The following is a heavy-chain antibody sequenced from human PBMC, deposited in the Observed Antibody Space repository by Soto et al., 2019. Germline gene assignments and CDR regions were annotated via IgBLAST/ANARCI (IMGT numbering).Heavy chain of an antibody. CDR3: ASGIDFYYAMDV. CDR2: IHHSGST. J-gene: IGHJ6*01. Sequence: SETLSLTCAVSGYSISSGYYWGWIRQPPGKGLEWIGSIHHSGSTYNNASLKSRVTISVDTSKNQFSLKLSFVTDADTAVYYCASGIDFYYAMDVWGQGTTVTVSS. CDR1: GYSISSGYY. V-gene: IGHV4-38-2*01.